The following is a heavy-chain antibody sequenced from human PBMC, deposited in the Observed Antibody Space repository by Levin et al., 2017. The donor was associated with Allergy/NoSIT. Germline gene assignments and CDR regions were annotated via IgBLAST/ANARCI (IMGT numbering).Heavy chain of an antibody. CDR1: GFSLSTSGVG. CDR3: AHQDYGDSTGYFDY. J-gene: IGHJ4*02. V-gene: IGHV2-5*02. D-gene: IGHD4-17*01. Sequence: QTLSLTCTFSGFSLSTSGVGVGWIRQPPGKALEWLALIYWDDDKRYSPSLKSRLTITKDTSKNQVVLTMTNMDPVDTATYYCAHQDYGDSTGYFDYWGQGTLVTVSS. CDR2: IYWDDDK.